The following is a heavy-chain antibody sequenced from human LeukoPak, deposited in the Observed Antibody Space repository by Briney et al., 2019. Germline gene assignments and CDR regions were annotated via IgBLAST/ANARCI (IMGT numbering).Heavy chain of an antibody. CDR3: ARESGFYGSGGRF. V-gene: IGHV1-8*01. J-gene: IGHJ4*02. CDR1: GYTFTSYD. D-gene: IGHD3-10*01. CDR2: MNPNSGNT. Sequence: ASVKVSCKASGYTFTSYDITWVRQAPGQGLEWMGWMNPNSGNTGYAQKFQGRVTMTRHTSISTAYMELSSLRSEDTAVYYCARESGFYGSGGRFWGQGTLVTVSS.